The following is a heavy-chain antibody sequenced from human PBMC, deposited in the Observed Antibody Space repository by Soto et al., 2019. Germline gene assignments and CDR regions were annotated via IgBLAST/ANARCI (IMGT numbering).Heavy chain of an antibody. V-gene: IGHV1-18*01. J-gene: IGHJ3*02. CDR1: GGTFSSYA. D-gene: IGHD6-6*01. Sequence: ASVKVSCKASGGTFSSYAISWVRQAPGQGLEWMGWISAYNGNTNYAQKLQGRVTMTTDKSTSTAYMELRSLRSDDTAVYYCARDYIAPPRDAIDIWGQGTMVTGSS. CDR3: ARDYIAPPRDAIDI. CDR2: ISAYNGNT.